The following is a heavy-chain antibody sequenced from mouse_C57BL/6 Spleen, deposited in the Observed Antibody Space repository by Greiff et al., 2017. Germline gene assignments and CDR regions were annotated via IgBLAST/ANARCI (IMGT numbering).Heavy chain of an antibody. Sequence: QVQLKQPGAELVKPGASVKLSCKASGYTFTSYWMQWVKQRPGQGLEWIGEIDPSDSYTNYNQKFKGKATLTVDTSSSTAYMQLSSLTSEDSAVYYCARLGLRRGFAYWGQGTLVTVSA. CDR3: ARLGLRRGFAY. V-gene: IGHV1-50*01. CDR1: GYTFTSYW. J-gene: IGHJ3*01. CDR2: IDPSDSYT. D-gene: IGHD2-4*01.